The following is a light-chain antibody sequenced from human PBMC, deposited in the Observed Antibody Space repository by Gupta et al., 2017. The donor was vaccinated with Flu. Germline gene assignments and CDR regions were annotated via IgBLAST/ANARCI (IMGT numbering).Light chain of an antibody. V-gene: IGKV1-39*01. CDR2: AAS. Sequence: QSASIGYRFTLTCRDSQNSNPYLDWYQQKPGQAPEFLIYAASILQVGVPSRFSSGGSGTDFTLTISSLQAEDVATYYCQQTDSIPFTFGHGTKVDIK. CDR1: QNSNPY. CDR3: QQTDSIPFT. J-gene: IGKJ3*01.